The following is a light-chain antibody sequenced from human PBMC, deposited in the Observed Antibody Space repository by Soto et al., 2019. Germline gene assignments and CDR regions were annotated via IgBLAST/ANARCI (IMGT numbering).Light chain of an antibody. CDR3: SSYAGSNNYV. V-gene: IGLV2-8*01. Sequence: QSALTQPPSASGSPGQSVTISCTGTSSCVGGYQYVSWYQQYPGKAPKLMIYAVNKRPSGVPDRFSGSRSGNTASLTVSGLQAEDEADYYCSSYAGSNNYVFGTGTKVTGL. CDR1: SSCVGGYQY. CDR2: AVN. J-gene: IGLJ1*01.